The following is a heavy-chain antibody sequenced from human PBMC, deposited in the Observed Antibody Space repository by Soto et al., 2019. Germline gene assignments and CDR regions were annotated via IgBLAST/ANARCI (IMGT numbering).Heavy chain of an antibody. CDR1: GGTFSSYA. J-gene: IGHJ6*02. V-gene: IGHV1-69*12. Sequence: QVQLVQSGAEVKKPGSSVKVSCKASGGTFSSYAISWVRQAPGQGLEWMGGIIPIFGTANYAQKFQGRVTITADESTSTAYLDLSVLGAEDTAGYYCACVLGVPVAMRLSYYRMDVWGRGTTFTVSS. D-gene: IGHD2-2*01. CDR3: ACVLGVPVAMRLSYYRMDV. CDR2: IIPIFGTA.